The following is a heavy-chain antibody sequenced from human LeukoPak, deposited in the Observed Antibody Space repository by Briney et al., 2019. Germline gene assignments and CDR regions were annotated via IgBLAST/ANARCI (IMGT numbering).Heavy chain of an antibody. Sequence: EASVKVSCKASGYTFTGYYMHWVRQAPGQGLEWMGWINPNSGGTNYAQKFQGRVTMTRDTSISTAYMELSRLRSDDTAVYYCARDASWFGELFVPGFDYWGQGTLVTVSS. CDR2: INPNSGGT. CDR3: ARDASWFGELFVPGFDY. D-gene: IGHD3-10*01. CDR1: GYTFTGYY. V-gene: IGHV1-2*02. J-gene: IGHJ4*02.